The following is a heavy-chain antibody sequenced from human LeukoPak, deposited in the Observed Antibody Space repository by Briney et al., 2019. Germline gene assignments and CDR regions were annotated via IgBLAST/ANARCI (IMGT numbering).Heavy chain of an antibody. Sequence: ASVKVSCKASGYTFTSYAMHWVRQAPGQRLEWMGWINAGNGNTKYSQKFQGRVTITRDTSASTAYMELSSLRSEDTAVYYCARELPYYYDGSGNNWFDPWGQGTLVTVSS. V-gene: IGHV1-3*01. J-gene: IGHJ5*02. CDR2: INAGNGNT. D-gene: IGHD3-22*01. CDR1: GYTFTSYA. CDR3: ARELPYYYDGSGNNWFDP.